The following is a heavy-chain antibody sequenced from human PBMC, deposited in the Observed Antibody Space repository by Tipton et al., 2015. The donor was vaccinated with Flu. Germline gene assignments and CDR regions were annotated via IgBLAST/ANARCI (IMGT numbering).Heavy chain of an antibody. Sequence: SLRLSCAVSGFTFSTYEMNWVRQAPGKGLEWVSYITPSGVNKYYADSVRGRFTVSRDNAKNSLYLQMDSLRAEDTAVYYCARGFIRLCDYWGQGTLVTVS. CDR2: ITPSGVNK. D-gene: IGHD3-16*01. CDR3: ARGFIRLCDY. V-gene: IGHV3-48*03. J-gene: IGHJ4*02. CDR1: GFTFSTYE.